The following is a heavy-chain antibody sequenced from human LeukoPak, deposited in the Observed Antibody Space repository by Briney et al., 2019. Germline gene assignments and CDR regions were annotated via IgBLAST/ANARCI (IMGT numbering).Heavy chain of an antibody. D-gene: IGHD6-13*01. CDR3: AKDPRRSSWYHGPLGY. V-gene: IGHV3-23*01. J-gene: IGHJ4*02. Sequence: GGSLRLSCAASGFTFSSYAMSWVRQAPGKGLEWVSAISGSGGSTYYADSVKGRFTISRDNSKNTLYLQMNSLRAEDTAVYYCAKDPRRSSWYHGPLGYWGQGTLVTVSS. CDR1: GFTFSSYA. CDR2: ISGSGGST.